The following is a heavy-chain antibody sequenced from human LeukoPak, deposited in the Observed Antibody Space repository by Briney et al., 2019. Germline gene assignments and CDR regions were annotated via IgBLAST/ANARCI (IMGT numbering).Heavy chain of an antibody. V-gene: IGHV4-30-4*01. Sequence: SQTLSLTCTVSGGSISSGDYYWSWIRQPPGKGLKWIGYIYYSGSTYYNPSLKSRVTISVDTSKNQFSLKLSSVTAADTAVYYCATIDFWSGYYYFDYWGQGTLVTVSS. CDR2: IYYSGST. D-gene: IGHD3-3*01. CDR3: ATIDFWSGYYYFDY. CDR1: GGSISSGDYY. J-gene: IGHJ4*02.